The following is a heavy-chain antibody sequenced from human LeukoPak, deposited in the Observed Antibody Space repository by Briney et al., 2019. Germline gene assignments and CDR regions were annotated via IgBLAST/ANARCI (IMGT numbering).Heavy chain of an antibody. D-gene: IGHD5-18*01. Sequence: GGSLRLSCAASGFTFSGYWMSWVRQAPGKGLEWVANIKPDGSEKYYVDSVKGRFTISRDNAKNTLYLQMNGLRAEDTAVYYCARDRIQLRSNDYWGQGTLVTASS. CDR2: IKPDGSEK. V-gene: IGHV3-7*04. J-gene: IGHJ4*02. CDR1: GFTFSGYW. CDR3: ARDRIQLRSNDY.